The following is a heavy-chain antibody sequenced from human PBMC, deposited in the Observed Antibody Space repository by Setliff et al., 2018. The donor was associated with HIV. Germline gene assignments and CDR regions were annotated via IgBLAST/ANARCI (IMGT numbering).Heavy chain of an antibody. J-gene: IGHJ6*02. CDR1: GGSFSGYY. CDR3: ARVWSGDKGRNYYYYGMDV. Sequence: SETLSLTCVVYGGSFSGYYLSWVRQPPGKGLEWIGEISHSGTTTYSPSLESRVSISPDTSKNQFSLKLTSVSAADTAVYYCARVWSGDKGRNYYYYGMDVWGQGTTVTVSS. V-gene: IGHV4-34*01. CDR2: ISHSGTT. D-gene: IGHD3-3*01.